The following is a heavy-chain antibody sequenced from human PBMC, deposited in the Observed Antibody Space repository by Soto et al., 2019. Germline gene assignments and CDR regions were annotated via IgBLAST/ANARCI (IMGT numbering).Heavy chain of an antibody. D-gene: IGHD1-26*01. V-gene: IGHV4-61*03. CDR3: ARACGVKWELPGAFDS. CDR1: GGSVSSANFY. Sequence: SETLSLTCTVSGGSVSSANFYWNWIRQPPGKGLEWIGFVYSTGTTNYNPSFKSRLTLSIDTSKNHFSLKLTSLTPADTALYYCARACGVKWELPGAFDSRGEGSLVTVSS. J-gene: IGHJ4*02. CDR2: VYSTGTT.